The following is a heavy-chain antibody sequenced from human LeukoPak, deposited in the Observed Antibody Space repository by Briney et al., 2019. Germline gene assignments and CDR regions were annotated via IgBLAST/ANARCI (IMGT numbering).Heavy chain of an antibody. CDR3: ARFREPWGLDY. CDR1: GFTFSNFG. CDR2: IWYDGSKK. D-gene: IGHD1-26*01. J-gene: IGHJ4*02. Sequence: HSGGSLRLSCAASGFTFSNFGMHWVRQAPGKGLEWVAVIWYDGSKKYYIDSVKGRFTISRDNSKNTLYYQMHSLRAEDTAVYFCARFREPWGLDYWGQGTLVTVSS. V-gene: IGHV3-33*01.